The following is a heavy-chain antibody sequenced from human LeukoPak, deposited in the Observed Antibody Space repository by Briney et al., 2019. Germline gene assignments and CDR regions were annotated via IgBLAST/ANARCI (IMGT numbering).Heavy chain of an antibody. D-gene: IGHD2-15*01. Sequence: PSETLSLTCTVSGGSISSSSYYWGWIRQPPGKGLEWIGYIYHSGSTYYNPSLKSRVTISVDRSKNQFSLKLSSVTAADTAVYYCAREVVAATMVWFDPWGQGTLVTVSS. CDR3: AREVVAATMVWFDP. CDR2: IYHSGST. J-gene: IGHJ5*02. V-gene: IGHV4-39*07. CDR1: GGSISSSSYY.